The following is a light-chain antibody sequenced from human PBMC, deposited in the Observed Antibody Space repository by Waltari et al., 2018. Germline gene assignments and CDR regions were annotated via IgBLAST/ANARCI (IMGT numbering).Light chain of an antibody. CDR3: QQSYSTPYT. V-gene: IGKV1-39*01. CDR2: AAS. J-gene: IGKJ2*01. CDR1: QSISSY. Sequence: DIQMTQSPSSLSASVGDRVTITCRASQSISSYLNWYQQKPGKAPKLLIYAASSLQSGVPSRFSGSGSGTDFTLTISSLQPEDFATYYCQQSYSTPYTFGQGTQV.